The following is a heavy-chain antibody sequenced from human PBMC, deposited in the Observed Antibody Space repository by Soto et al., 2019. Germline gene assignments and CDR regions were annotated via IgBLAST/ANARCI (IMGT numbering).Heavy chain of an antibody. CDR3: ARDSVASAGRDGMDV. J-gene: IGHJ6*02. CDR1: GGTFSSYA. Sequence: QVKLVQSGAEVKKPGSSVKVSCKASGGTFSSYAISWVRQAPGQGLEWMGGIIPIAGTANYAQKFQGRFTITADESTSTAYIELSSLRSEDTAVYYCARDSVASAGRDGMDVWGQGTTVTVSS. D-gene: IGHD6-13*01. V-gene: IGHV1-69*01. CDR2: IIPIAGTA.